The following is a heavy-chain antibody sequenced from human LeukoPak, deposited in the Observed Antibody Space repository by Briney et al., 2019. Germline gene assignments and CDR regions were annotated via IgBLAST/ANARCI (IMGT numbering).Heavy chain of an antibody. CDR2: ISGSGGST. Sequence: GGSLRLSCAASGFTFSSYAMSWVRQAPGKGLEWVSAISGSGGSTYYADSVKGRFTISRDNSKNTLYLQMNSLRAEDTAVYYCARPRGYSYGPSDCWGQGTLVTVSS. J-gene: IGHJ4*02. V-gene: IGHV3-23*01. CDR1: GFTFSSYA. D-gene: IGHD5-18*01. CDR3: ARPRGYSYGPSDC.